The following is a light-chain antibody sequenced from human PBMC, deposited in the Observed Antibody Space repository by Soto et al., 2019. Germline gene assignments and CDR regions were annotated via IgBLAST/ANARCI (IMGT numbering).Light chain of an antibody. CDR1: QSVLYSSNNKNY. J-gene: IGKJ1*01. CDR2: WAS. Sequence: DIVMTQSTDSLAVSLGERATINCKSSQSVLYSSNNKNYLAWYQQKPGQPPKLLIYWASTRESGVPDRFSGSGSGTDFTLTISRLEPEDFAVYYCQQYGNSRGTFGQGTKVDIK. CDR3: QQYGNSRGT. V-gene: IGKV4-1*01.